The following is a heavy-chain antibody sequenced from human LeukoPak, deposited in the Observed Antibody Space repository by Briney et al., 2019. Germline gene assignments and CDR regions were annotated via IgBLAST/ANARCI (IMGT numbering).Heavy chain of an antibody. D-gene: IGHD1-26*01. CDR1: GFIFDDYA. CDR3: VRGRGSYWYDLGPAFNM. V-gene: IGHV3-9*01. J-gene: IGHJ3*02. CDR2: ISWDSDSI. Sequence: GGSLRLSCAASGFIFDDYAMHWVRQAPGKGLEWVSGISWDSDSIDYADSVKGRFTISRDNAEKTLNLQMESLRVDDTAVYYCVRGRGSYWYDLGPAFNMWGQGTMVTVSS.